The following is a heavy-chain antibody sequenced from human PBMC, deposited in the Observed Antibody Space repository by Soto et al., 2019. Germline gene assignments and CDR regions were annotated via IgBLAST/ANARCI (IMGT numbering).Heavy chain of an antibody. CDR1: GVSFSDYA. J-gene: IGHJ4*02. D-gene: IGHD6-13*01. CDR3: AKRSPYSSGWYSPIFDY. V-gene: IGHV3-23*01. CDR2: VSESGGST. Sequence: GGSLRLSYAASGVSFSDYAMSWVRQAPGKGLEWVSVVSESGGSTHYADSVRGRFTVSRDNSKNSLSLRMNSLRDEDTAVYFCAKRSPYSSGWYSPIFDYWGQGALVTVSS.